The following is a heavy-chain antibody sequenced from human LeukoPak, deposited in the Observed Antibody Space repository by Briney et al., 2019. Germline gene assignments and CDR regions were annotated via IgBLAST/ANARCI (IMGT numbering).Heavy chain of an antibody. CDR2: ISSSSSYI. J-gene: IGHJ4*02. CDR3: ATQLDFWSGYYAFDY. V-gene: IGHV3-21*01. Sequence: PGGSLRLSCAASGFTFSSYSMNWVRQAPGKGLEWVSSISSSSSYIYYADSVKGRFTISRDNAKNSLYLQMNSLRAEDTAVYYCATQLDFWSGYYAFDYRGQGTLVTVSS. D-gene: IGHD3-3*01. CDR1: GFTFSSYS.